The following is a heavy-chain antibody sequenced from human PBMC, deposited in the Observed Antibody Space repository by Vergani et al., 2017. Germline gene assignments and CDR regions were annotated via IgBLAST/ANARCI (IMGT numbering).Heavy chain of an antibody. V-gene: IGHV3-7*01. CDR3: ARDSPVRGYYDYYGMDV. J-gene: IGHJ6*02. CDR2: IKQDGSEK. CDR1: GFTFSSYW. Sequence: EVQLVDSVGGFVQPGGSLRLSCAASGFTFSSYWMSWVRQAPGKGLEWVANIKQDGSEKYYVDSVKVRFTISRDNAKNSLYLQMNSLRAEDTAVYYCARDSPVRGYYDYYGMDVWGQGTTVTVSS. D-gene: IGHD3-10*01.